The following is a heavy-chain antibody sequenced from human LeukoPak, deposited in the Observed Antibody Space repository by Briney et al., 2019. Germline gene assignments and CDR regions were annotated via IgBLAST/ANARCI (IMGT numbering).Heavy chain of an antibody. J-gene: IGHJ4*02. D-gene: IGHD1-1*01. CDR3: AKFRVRQLERRFGMDV. CDR1: GFTFSSYA. V-gene: IGHV3-23*01. Sequence: GGSLRLSCAASGFTFSSYAMSWVRQAPGKGLEWVSAISGSGGSTYYADSVKGRFTISRDNSKNTLYLQMNSLRAEDTAVYYCAKFRVRQLERRFGMDVWGQGTLVTVSS. CDR2: ISGSGGST.